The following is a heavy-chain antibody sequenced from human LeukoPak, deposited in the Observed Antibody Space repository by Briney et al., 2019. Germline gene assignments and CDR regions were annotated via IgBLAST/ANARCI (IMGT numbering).Heavy chain of an antibody. J-gene: IGHJ4*02. D-gene: IGHD3-10*01. V-gene: IGHV3-66*01. CDR1: GFTFADAW. Sequence: PGGSLRLSCAASGFTFADAWMNWVRQAPGKGLEWVSIIYSGGNTYYADSVKGRFTISRDNPKNTLYLQMNSLRAEDTAVYYCARDDGAGGPFDYWGQGTLVSVSS. CDR3: ARDDGAGGPFDY. CDR2: IYSGGNT.